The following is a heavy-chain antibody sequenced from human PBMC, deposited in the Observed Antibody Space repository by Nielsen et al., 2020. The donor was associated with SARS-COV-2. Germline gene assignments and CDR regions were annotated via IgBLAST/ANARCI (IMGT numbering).Heavy chain of an antibody. CDR3: ARDLGGYDRGAFDI. CDR2: IRYDGSNK. D-gene: IGHD3-10*02. J-gene: IGHJ3*02. V-gene: IGHV3-33*01. CDR1: GFTFSSYG. Sequence: LSLTCAASGFTFSSYGMHWVRQAPGKGLEWVAVIRYDGSNKYYADSVKGRFTISRDNSKNTLYLQMNSLRAEDTAVYYCARDLGGYDRGAFDIWGQGTMVTVSS.